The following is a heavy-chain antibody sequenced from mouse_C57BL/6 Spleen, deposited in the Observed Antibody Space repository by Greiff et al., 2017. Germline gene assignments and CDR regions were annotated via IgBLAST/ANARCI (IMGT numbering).Heavy chain of an antibody. V-gene: IGHV5-4*01. D-gene: IGHD1-1*01. J-gene: IGHJ2*01. CDR1: GFTFSSYA. CDR3: AREGSYYGRGNYFDY. Sequence: EVKVVESGGGLVKPGGSLKLSCAASGFTFSSYAMSWVRQTPEKRLEWVATISDGGSYTYYPDNVKGRFTISRDNAKNNLYLQMRHLKSEDPAMYYCAREGSYYGRGNYFDYWGQGTTLTVSS. CDR2: ISDGGSYT.